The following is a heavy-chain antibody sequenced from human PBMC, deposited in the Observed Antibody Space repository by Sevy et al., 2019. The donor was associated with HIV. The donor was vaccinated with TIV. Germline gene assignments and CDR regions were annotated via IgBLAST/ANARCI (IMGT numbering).Heavy chain of an antibody. CDR2: IPYDGSSK. D-gene: IGHD3-22*01. CDR1: GFTFSSYA. CDR3: AKGQTDYYDTSGPVDY. Sequence: GGSLRLSCAASGFTFSSYAMHWVRQAPGKGLEWVAAIPYDGSSKYYADSVKGRLTISRDNSKNTLYLQMNSLRAEDTALYYCAKGQTDYYDTSGPVDYWGQGILVTVSS. J-gene: IGHJ4*02. V-gene: IGHV3-30*18.